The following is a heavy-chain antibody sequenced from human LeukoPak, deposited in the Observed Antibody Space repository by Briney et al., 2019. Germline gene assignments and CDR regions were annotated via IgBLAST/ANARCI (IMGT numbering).Heavy chain of an antibody. Sequence: QSGGSLRLSCAASGFTFRSYVMNWVRQAPGMGLEWVATIGGSGDSTYYADSVKGRFTVSRDNSKNTLSLQMNSLRAEDTATYYCAKYLLTSIAARSFDVWGQGTTVIVSS. D-gene: IGHD2-15*01. V-gene: IGHV3-23*01. CDR2: IGGSGDST. CDR1: GFTFRSYV. J-gene: IGHJ3*01. CDR3: AKYLLTSIAARSFDV.